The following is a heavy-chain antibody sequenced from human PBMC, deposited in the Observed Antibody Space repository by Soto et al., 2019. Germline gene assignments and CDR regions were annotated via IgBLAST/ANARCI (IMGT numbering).Heavy chain of an antibody. J-gene: IGHJ4*02. CDR1: GYTFTSYG. Sequence: ASVKVSCKASGYTFTSYGISWVRQAPGQGLEWMGWISAYNGNTNYAQKLQGRVTMTTDTSTSTAYMELRSLRSDDTAVYYCARDTAMVGRRDYFAYGGQGTRATAS. CDR2: ISAYNGNT. D-gene: IGHD5-18*01. V-gene: IGHV1-18*01. CDR3: ARDTAMVGRRDYFAY.